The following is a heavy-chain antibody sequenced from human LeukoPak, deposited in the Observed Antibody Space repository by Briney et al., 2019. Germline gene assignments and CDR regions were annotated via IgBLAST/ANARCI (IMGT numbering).Heavy chain of an antibody. D-gene: IGHD2-21*02. J-gene: IGHJ4*02. V-gene: IGHV3-30*03. CDR3: ARQGDTGSWYFDY. Sequence: GRSLRLSCEASGFTFATYGMHWVRQAPGKGLEWVAVISHDGSNQQYADSVKGQVTISRDNSKSTLYLQMDSLRAGDTAVYYCARQGDTGSWYFDYWGQGTLVTVSS. CDR2: ISHDGSNQ. CDR1: GFTFATYG.